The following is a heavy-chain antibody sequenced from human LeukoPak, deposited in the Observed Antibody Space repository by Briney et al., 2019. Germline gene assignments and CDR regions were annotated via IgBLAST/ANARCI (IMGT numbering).Heavy chain of an antibody. Sequence: QTGGSLRLSCAASGFTFSSYSMNWVRQAPGKGLEWVSYISSSGTSMFYADSVKGRFTISRDNAKNLLHLQMNSLRAEDTAVYYCARAPGDPIDYWGQGTLVTVSS. CDR3: ARAPGDPIDY. CDR1: GFTFSSYS. D-gene: IGHD2-21*02. V-gene: IGHV3-48*04. J-gene: IGHJ4*02. CDR2: ISSSGTSM.